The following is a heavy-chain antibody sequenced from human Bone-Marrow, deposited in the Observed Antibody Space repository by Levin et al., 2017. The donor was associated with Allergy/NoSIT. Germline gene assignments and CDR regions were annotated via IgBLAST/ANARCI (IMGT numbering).Heavy chain of an antibody. Sequence: SLKISCAASGFIFSSYSMHWVRQAPGKGLEWVAVISYAESNKYYGDSVKGRFTIARDNSKNTLYLQLSSLRVEDTAVYYCARARAYGDNIFDYWGQGTLVTVSS. CDR3: ARARAYGDNIFDY. CDR2: ISYAESNK. CDR1: GFIFSSYS. V-gene: IGHV3-30-3*01. J-gene: IGHJ4*02. D-gene: IGHD4-17*01.